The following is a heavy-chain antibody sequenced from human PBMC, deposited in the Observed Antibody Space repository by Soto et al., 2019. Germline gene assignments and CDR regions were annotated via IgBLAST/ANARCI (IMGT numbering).Heavy chain of an antibody. V-gene: IGHV5-10-1*01. J-gene: IGHJ5*02. CDR2: IEPSDSYN. CDR3: ARLTVGAASRFDP. D-gene: IGHD1-26*01. CDR1: GYSFPSYW. Sequence: PGEALKISCKGSGYSFPSYWITWVRQMPGKGLEGMGRIEPSDSYNTYSPTSQGHFTIPPDKPISTAYLQWSSLKASDTAMYYCARLTVGAASRFDPWGQGTLVTVSS.